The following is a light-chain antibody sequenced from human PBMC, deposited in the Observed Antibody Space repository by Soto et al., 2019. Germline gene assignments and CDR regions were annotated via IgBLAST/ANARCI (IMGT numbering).Light chain of an antibody. V-gene: IGKV3-20*01. J-gene: IGKJ3*01. CDR2: GAS. Sequence: EIVLTQSPGILSLSPGERATLSCRASQKISNRYLAWYQQKPGQAPRLLIFGASTRATGIPDRFSGRGSGTDFTLTISRLEPADSAVYYCQQYDLALNFGPGTKVDNK. CDR3: QQYDLALN. CDR1: QKISNRY.